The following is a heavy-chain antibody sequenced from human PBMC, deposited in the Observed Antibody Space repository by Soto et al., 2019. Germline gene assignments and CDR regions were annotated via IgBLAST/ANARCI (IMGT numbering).Heavy chain of an antibody. J-gene: IGHJ4*02. CDR2: IDTSGSST. D-gene: IGHD6-13*01. V-gene: IGHV3-74*01. CDR3: AKDSWYFDL. Sequence: GGSLRLSCEASGFIFTNYWMHWVRQVPGKGLVWVSRIDTSGSSTSYADSVKGRFTISRDNAKNTVSLQMNSLRAEDTGVYYCAKDSWYFDLWSQGSLVTVSS. CDR1: GFIFTNYW.